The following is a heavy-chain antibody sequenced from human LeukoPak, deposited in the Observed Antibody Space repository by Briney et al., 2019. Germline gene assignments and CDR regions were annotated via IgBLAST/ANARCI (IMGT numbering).Heavy chain of an antibody. CDR2: INHSGST. Sequence: SETLSLTCAVYGGSFSGYYWSWIRQPPGKGLEWIGEINHSGSTNYNPSLKSRVTISVDTSKNQFSLKLSSVTAAGTAVYYCARGRLEFDYVWGSYRFYYYGMDVWGQGTTVTVSS. D-gene: IGHD3-16*02. CDR3: ARGRLEFDYVWGSYRFYYYGMDV. V-gene: IGHV4-34*01. CDR1: GGSFSGYY. J-gene: IGHJ6*02.